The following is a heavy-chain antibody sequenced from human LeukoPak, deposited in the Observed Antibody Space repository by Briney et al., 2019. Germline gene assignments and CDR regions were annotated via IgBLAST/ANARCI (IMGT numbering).Heavy chain of an antibody. CDR2: ISGSGGST. CDR3: AKVADSGSYPYYFDY. J-gene: IGHJ4*02. Sequence: PGGSLRLSCAASGFTFSSYAMSWVRQAPGKGLEWVSAISGSGGSTYYADSVKGRFTISRDSSKNTLYLQMNSLRAEDTAVYYCAKVADSGSYPYYFDYWGQGTLVTVSS. V-gene: IGHV3-23*01. D-gene: IGHD1-26*01. CDR1: GFTFSSYA.